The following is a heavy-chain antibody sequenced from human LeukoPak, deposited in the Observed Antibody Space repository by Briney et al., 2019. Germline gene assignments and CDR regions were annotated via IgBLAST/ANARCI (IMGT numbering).Heavy chain of an antibody. CDR2: IIPIFGTA. V-gene: IGHV1-69*13. D-gene: IGHD6-19*01. CDR1: GGTFISYA. J-gene: IGHJ4*02. Sequence: SVKVSCKASGGTFISYAISWVRQAPGQGLEWMGGIIPIFGTANYAQKFQGRVTITADESTSTAYMELSSLRSEDTAVYYCARGSGSGWPRPDLGYWGQGTLVTVSS. CDR3: ARGSGSGWPRPDLGY.